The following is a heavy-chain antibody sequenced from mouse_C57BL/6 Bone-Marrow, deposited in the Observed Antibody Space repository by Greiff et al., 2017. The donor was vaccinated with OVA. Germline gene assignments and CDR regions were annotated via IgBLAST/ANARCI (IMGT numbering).Heavy chain of an antibody. CDR1: GYSITSGYY. V-gene: IGHV3-6*01. D-gene: IGHD2-5*01. CDR3: ATYSNYWCFDV. Sequence: EVQLQESGPGLVKPSQSLSLTCSVTGYSITSGYYWNWIRQFPGNKLEWLGYISYDGNNKYNPSLKNRISITLDTSKNQFFLKLNSVTTEDTATYYCATYSNYWCFDVWGTGTTVTVSS. J-gene: IGHJ1*03. CDR2: ISYDGNN.